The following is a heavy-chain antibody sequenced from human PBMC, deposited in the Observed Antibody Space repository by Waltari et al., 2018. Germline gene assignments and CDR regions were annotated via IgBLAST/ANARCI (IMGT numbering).Heavy chain of an antibody. CDR2: INPGQDYR. J-gene: IGHJ5*02. D-gene: IGHD1-1*01. Sequence: QVQLVHSGAEVKKPGASVKVSCKASGYTFTTYLIHWVRQAPGQGLEWMGIINPGQDYRSYAQRFQGRVTMTSDTATSTVYMDLSSLRSEDTAVYFCAREKAGTYWFDPWGQGTLVTVSS. CDR3: AREKAGTYWFDP. V-gene: IGHV1-46*01. CDR1: GYTFTTYL.